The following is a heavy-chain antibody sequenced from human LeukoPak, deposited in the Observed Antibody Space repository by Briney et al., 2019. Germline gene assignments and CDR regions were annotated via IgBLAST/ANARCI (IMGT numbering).Heavy chain of an antibody. CDR3: ARSGYSSGWYGGWFDP. Sequence: GGSLRLSCAASGFTFSSYAMHWVRQAPGKGLGWVAVISYDGSNKYYADSVKGRFTISRDNSKNTLYLQMNSLRAEDTAVYYCARSGYSSGWYGGWFDPWGQGTLVTVSS. CDR1: GFTFSSYA. CDR2: ISYDGSNK. J-gene: IGHJ5*02. D-gene: IGHD6-19*01. V-gene: IGHV3-30-3*01.